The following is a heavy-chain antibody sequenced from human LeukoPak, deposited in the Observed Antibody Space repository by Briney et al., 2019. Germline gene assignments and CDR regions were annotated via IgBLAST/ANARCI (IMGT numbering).Heavy chain of an antibody. D-gene: IGHD6-13*01. CDR2: ISSSSSYI. CDR1: GFSFSSYS. Sequence: KTGGSLRLSCAASGFSFSSYSMNWVRQAPGKGLEWVSSISSSSSYIYYADSVKGRFTISRDNAKNSLYLQMNSLRAEDTAVYYCARDLGWYSSSWYKDYWGQGTLVTVSS. J-gene: IGHJ4*02. CDR3: ARDLGWYSSSWYKDY. V-gene: IGHV3-21*01.